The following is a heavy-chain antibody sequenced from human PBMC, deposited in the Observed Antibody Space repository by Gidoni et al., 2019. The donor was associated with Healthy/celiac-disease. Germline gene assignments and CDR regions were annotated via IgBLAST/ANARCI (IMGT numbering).Heavy chain of an antibody. J-gene: IGHJ4*02. CDR3: AKDPWEGSGTSFDY. D-gene: IGHD1-26*01. CDR1: GFTFSSYG. Sequence: QVQLVESGGGVVQPGRSLRLSCAASGFTFSSYGMHWVRQAPGKGLEWVAVISYDGSNKYYADSVKGRFTISRDNSKNTLYLQMNSLRAEDTAVYYCAKDPWEGSGTSFDYWGQGTLVTVSS. V-gene: IGHV3-30*18. CDR2: ISYDGSNK.